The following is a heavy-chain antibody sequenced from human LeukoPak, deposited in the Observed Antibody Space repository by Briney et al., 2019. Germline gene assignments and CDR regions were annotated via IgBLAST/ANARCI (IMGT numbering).Heavy chain of an antibody. CDR2: INRDGGII. Sequence: TGGSLRLSCAASGFTLSTYEMSWVRQAPGKGLEWVSYINRDGGIIYYADSARGRFTISRDTAKNSLDLQMNSLRVEDTAIYYCARRDHIAGRLDYWGQGTLVTVSS. CDR1: GFTLSTYE. V-gene: IGHV3-48*03. CDR3: ARRDHIAGRLDY. D-gene: IGHD6-6*01. J-gene: IGHJ4*02.